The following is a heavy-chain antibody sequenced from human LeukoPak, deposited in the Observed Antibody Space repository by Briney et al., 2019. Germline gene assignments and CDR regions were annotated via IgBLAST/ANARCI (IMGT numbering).Heavy chain of an antibody. Sequence: PGGSLRLSCAASGFTFSSYSMNWVRQAPGKGLGWVSYISSSSSTIYYADSVKGRFTISRDNAKNSLYLQMNSLRAEDTAVYYCASQPEETHCSSTSCHYYYYYYMDVWGKGTTVTVSS. CDR2: ISSSSSTI. D-gene: IGHD2-2*01. J-gene: IGHJ6*03. CDR1: GFTFSSYS. V-gene: IGHV3-48*04. CDR3: ASQPEETHCSSTSCHYYYYYYMDV.